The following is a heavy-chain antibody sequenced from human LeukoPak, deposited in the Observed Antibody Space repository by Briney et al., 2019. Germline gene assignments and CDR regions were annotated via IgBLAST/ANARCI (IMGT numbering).Heavy chain of an antibody. V-gene: IGHV3-49*03. CDR2: IRSKAYGGTT. J-gene: IGHJ4*02. Sequence: PGGSLRLSCTASGFTFGDYAMSWFRQAPGKGLEWVGFIRSKAYGGTTEYAASVKGRFTISRDDSKSIAYLQMNSLKTEDTAVYYCTRDRSVLRITMIVVVTAYYWGQGTLVTVSS. CDR1: GFTFGDYA. CDR3: TRDRSVLRITMIVVVTAYY. D-gene: IGHD3-22*01.